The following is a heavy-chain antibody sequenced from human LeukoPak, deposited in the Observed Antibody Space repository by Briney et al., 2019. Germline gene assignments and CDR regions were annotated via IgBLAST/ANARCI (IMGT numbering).Heavy chain of an antibody. D-gene: IGHD2-21*01. CDR1: GGSISSSSYY. Sequence: SETLSLTCTVSGGSISSSSYYWGWIRQPPGKGLEWIGSIYYSGSTYYNPSLKSRVTISVDTSKNQFSLKLSSVTAADTAVYYCARFNRYCGGDCYSFGYWGQGTLVTVSS. V-gene: IGHV4-39*01. CDR2: IYYSGST. J-gene: IGHJ4*02. CDR3: ARFNRYCGGDCYSFGY.